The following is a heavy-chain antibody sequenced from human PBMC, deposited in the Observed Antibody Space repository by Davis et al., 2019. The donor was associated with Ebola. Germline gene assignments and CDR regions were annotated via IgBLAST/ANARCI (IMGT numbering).Heavy chain of an antibody. D-gene: IGHD3-10*01. Sequence: GESLKISCAASGFTVSSNFMNWVRQAPGKGLEWVGRIKSKTDGGTTDYAAPVKGRFTISRDDSKNTLYLQMNSLKTEDTAVYYCTTSVLWFGELIDYWGQGTLVTVSS. CDR1: GFTVSSNF. CDR2: IKSKTDGGTT. CDR3: TTSVLWFGELIDY. J-gene: IGHJ4*02. V-gene: IGHV3-15*01.